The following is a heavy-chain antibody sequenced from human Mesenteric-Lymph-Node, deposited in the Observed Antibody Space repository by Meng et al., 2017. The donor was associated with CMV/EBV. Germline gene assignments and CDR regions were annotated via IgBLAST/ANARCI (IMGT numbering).Heavy chain of an antibody. J-gene: IGHJ5*02. V-gene: IGHV4-59*01. CDR2: IYYSGST. CDR1: GDSISGYY. CDR3: ARGGSGYYRFDP. D-gene: IGHD3-22*01. Sequence: SETLSLTCTVSGDSISGYYWSWIRQSPGKGLEWIGYIYYSGSTNYNPSLKSRVTISVDTSKNQFSLKVTSVTAADTAVYYCARGGSGYYRFDPWGQGTLVTVSS.